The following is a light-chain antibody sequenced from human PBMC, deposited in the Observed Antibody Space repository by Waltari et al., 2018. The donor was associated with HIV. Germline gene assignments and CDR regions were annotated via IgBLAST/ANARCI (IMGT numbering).Light chain of an antibody. CDR2: LNSDGSH. CDR3: QTWGTGMV. J-gene: IGLJ3*02. CDR1: SGHSTYA. V-gene: IGLV4-69*01. Sequence: QLVLTQSPSASASLGASVKLTCTLSSGHSTYAIAWHQQQPEQGPRYLMKLNSDGSHYKGDGIPDRFSGSSSGAERYLTISSLQSEDEADYYCQTWGTGMVFGGGTKLTVL.